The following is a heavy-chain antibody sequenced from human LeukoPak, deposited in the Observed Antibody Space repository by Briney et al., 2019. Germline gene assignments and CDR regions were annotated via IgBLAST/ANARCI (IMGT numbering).Heavy chain of an antibody. CDR3: ARALDIVVVPAAIPHYYYYGMEV. D-gene: IGHD2-2*03. CDR1: GFTFSSYS. J-gene: IGHJ6*02. Sequence: GGSLRLSCAASGFTFSSYSMNWVRQAPGKGLEWVSSISSSSSYIYYADSVKGRFTISSDNAKNSLYLQMSSLRAEDTAVYYCARALDIVVVPAAIPHYYYYGMEVWGQGTTVTVSS. V-gene: IGHV3-21*01. CDR2: ISSSSSYI.